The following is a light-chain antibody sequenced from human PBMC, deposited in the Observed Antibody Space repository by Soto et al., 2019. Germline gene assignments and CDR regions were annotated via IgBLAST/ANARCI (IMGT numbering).Light chain of an antibody. CDR1: QSVSSSY. CDR2: GAS. J-gene: IGKJ1*01. CDR3: QQHGSSRT. V-gene: IGKV3-20*01. Sequence: EIVLTQSPGTLSLSPGERATLSCRASQSVSSSYLAWYQQKPGQAPRLLIYGASSRATGIPDRFSGGGSGTDFTLTISRLEPEDFAVYYCQQHGSSRTFGQGTKVDIK.